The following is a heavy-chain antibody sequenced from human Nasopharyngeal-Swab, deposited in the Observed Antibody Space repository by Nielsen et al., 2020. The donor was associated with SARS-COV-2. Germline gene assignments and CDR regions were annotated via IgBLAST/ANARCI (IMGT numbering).Heavy chain of an antibody. J-gene: IGHJ4*02. D-gene: IGHD2-15*01. V-gene: IGHV3-53*01. CDR2: IYDGPNT. CDR1: GFSVSGNH. CDR3: ARDAAGSGIDY. Sequence: GESLKIYCVVSGFSVSGNHMSWVRQAAGKGLEWVSVIYDGPNTLYADSVQGRFIISRDNSRNMLYLQMSGLTAEDTAVYYCARDAAGSGIDYWGQGALVTVSS.